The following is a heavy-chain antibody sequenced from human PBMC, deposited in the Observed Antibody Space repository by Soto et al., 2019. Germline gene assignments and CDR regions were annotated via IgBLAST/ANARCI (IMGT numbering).Heavy chain of an antibody. CDR1: GFTFSSYS. CDR2: ISSSSSYI. J-gene: IGHJ4*02. CDR3: ARSPSMTTVSLDY. D-gene: IGHD4-17*01. V-gene: IGHV3-21*01. Sequence: GGSLRLSCAASGFTFSSYSMNWVRQAPGKGLEWVSSISSSSSYIYYADSVKGRFTISRDNAKNSLYLQMNSLRAEDTAVYYCARSPSMTTVSLDYWGQGTLVTGSS.